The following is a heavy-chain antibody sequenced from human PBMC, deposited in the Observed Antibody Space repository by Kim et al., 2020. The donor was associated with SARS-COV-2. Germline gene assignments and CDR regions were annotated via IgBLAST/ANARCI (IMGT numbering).Heavy chain of an antibody. CDR2: IKSKINGGTT. CDR1: GFTFSNAW. D-gene: IGHD2-21*02. Sequence: GGSLRLSCAASGFTFSNAWMNWVRQAPGKGLECVGRIKSKINGGTTGYAAPVKGRFTISRDDSKNTLYLQMSSLKTEDTAVYYCISDLGDYCGGDCYSRVWGLGTTVTVSS. J-gene: IGHJ6*02. CDR3: ISDLGDYCGGDCYSRV. V-gene: IGHV3-15*01.